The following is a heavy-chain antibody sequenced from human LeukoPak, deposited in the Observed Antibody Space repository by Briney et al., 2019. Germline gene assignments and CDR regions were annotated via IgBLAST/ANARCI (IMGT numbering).Heavy chain of an antibody. V-gene: IGHV3-23*01. J-gene: IGHJ4*02. D-gene: IGHD3/OR15-3a*01. CDR3: AKDMAYDFWRGYSADY. CDR1: GFTFSNYA. Sequence: GGSLRLSCAASGFTFSNYAMSWVRQAPGKGLEWVSSISGSIITTYYADSVKGRFTISRDNSKNTLYLQVHSLRADDTAVYYCAKDMAYDFWRGYSADYWGQGTLVTVSS. CDR2: ISGSIITT.